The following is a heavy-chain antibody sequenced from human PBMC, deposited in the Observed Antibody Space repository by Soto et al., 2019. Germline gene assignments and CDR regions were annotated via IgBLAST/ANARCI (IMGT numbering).Heavy chain of an antibody. J-gene: IGHJ4*02. D-gene: IGHD3-22*01. CDR1: GFTFRNDA. CDR2: ISYDGSNQ. Sequence: QVQLVGFGGGGSQPGNSLRLSWAPSGFTFRNDALHWVRQVGRAPGQGLEWVAVISYDGSNQFYADSVKALFTTSRDDSKTTLYRQMNSLRADDTAVYYCARDDYASTGRNSGFDYWGQGTLVTVSS. CDR3: ARDDYASTGRNSGFDY. V-gene: IGHV3-30-3*01.